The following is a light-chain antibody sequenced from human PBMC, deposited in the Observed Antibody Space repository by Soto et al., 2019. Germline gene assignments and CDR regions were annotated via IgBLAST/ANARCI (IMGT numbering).Light chain of an antibody. J-gene: IGLJ2*01. Sequence: NFMLTQPHSVSESPGETVTISCTRTSGGIANNYVQWYQQRPGSAPTIVIYEHNKRPSGVPDRFSGSTDGSSNSASLTISGLQTEDEADYYCQSYDSSFVLFGGGTQLTVL. CDR3: QSYDSSFVL. V-gene: IGLV6-57*04. CDR2: EHN. CDR1: SGGIANNY.